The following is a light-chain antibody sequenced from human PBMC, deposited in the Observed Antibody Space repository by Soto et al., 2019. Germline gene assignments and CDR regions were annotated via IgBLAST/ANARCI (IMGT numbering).Light chain of an antibody. CDR2: DAS. J-gene: IGKJ4*02. CDR3: QQYNTYGLT. CDR1: QSVGNS. V-gene: IGKV1-5*01. Sequence: DIQMTQSPSTLSASVGDRVSITCRASQSVGNSLAWYQQRPGKAPKLLIFDASTLESGVPSKFSGSGSDTEFTFTISSLQTDDSATYYCQQYNTYGLTFGGGTKVEIK.